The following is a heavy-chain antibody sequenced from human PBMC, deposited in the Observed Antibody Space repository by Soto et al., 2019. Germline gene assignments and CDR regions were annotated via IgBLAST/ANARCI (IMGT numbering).Heavy chain of an antibody. D-gene: IGHD3-10*01. CDR1: GFTFSGYA. V-gene: IGHV3-23*01. J-gene: IGHJ6*02. Sequence: LRLSCAASGFTFSGYAMTWVRQAPGKGLEWVSAISGVDGSTYYADSVKGRFTISRDNSKNTLYLETSSLRHEDTAVYYCAKGLTEFGYYYGLDVWRQGTTVTVSS. CDR2: ISGVDGST. CDR3: AKGLTEFGYYYGLDV.